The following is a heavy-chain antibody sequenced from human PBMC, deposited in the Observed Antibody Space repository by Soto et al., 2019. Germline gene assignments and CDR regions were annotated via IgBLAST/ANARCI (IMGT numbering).Heavy chain of an antibody. Sequence: QVQLVQSGAEVKKPGASMMVSCEASGYTFTDYFLYWVRQAPGQGLEWMGWINPNSGDTNFAQKFQGRVTVTRDTSISTAYMELSSLRSDDTAVYYCARDLGGRSTGYYFGAWGQGTLVTVSS. CDR3: ARDLGGRSTGYYFGA. V-gene: IGHV1-2*02. J-gene: IGHJ5*02. CDR1: GYTFTDYF. CDR2: INPNSGDT. D-gene: IGHD3-22*01.